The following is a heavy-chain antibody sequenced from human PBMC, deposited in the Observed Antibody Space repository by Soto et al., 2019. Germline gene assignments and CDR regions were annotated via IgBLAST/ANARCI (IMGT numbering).Heavy chain of an antibody. CDR3: ARERTYQLSGDDTLDI. V-gene: IGHV4-4*07. CDR1: GGSLRNYN. D-gene: IGHD2-2*01. CDR2: IYSNGKA. Sequence: LEIRSLACRVSGGSLRNYNWNWVRQSAGKGMEWIGRIYSNGKAYYNPSLKSRVTMSLDTLNNQVSLRLSSVTAADTAKYYCARERTYQLSGDDTLDIWGLGTMVT. J-gene: IGHJ3*02.